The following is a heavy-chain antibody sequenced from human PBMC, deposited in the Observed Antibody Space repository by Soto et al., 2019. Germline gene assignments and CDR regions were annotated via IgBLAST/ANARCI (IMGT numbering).Heavy chain of an antibody. CDR1: GGSVSSGSYY. J-gene: IGHJ6*02. CDR3: ARGIEGWYQGRYYYGMDV. D-gene: IGHD6-19*01. Sequence: QVQLQESGPGLVKPSETLSLTCTVSGGSVSSGSYYWSWIRQPPGKGLEWIGYIYYSGSTNYKPYRKSRVXXXVXXSKNQFSLKLSSVTAADTAVYYCARGIEGWYQGRYYYGMDVWGQGTTVTVSS. CDR2: IYYSGST. V-gene: IGHV4-61*01.